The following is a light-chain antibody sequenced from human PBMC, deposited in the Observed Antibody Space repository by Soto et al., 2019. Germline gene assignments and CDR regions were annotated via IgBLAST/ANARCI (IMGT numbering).Light chain of an antibody. V-gene: IGKV3-15*01. CDR1: QCVSSN. CDR2: VAS. CDR3: QQYNNWPWT. J-gene: IGKJ1*01. Sequence: EIVMPQSPATLSVSPGERATLSCRASQCVSSNLAWYQQKPGQAPRLLIYVASTRATGIPARFSGSGSGTESTLTISSLQSEDFAVYYCQQYNNWPWTFGQGTKVDIK.